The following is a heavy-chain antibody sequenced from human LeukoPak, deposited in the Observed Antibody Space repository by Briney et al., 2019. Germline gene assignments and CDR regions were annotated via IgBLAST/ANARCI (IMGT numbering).Heavy chain of an antibody. CDR3: ARAVIWGGTDSDYFDY. CDR2: IRYDGSNK. D-gene: IGHD3-3*01. CDR1: GFTFSSYG. J-gene: IGHJ4*02. V-gene: IGHV3-30*02. Sequence: GGSLRLSCAASGFTFSSYGMLWVRQAPGKGLEWVTFIRYDGSNKYYADSVKGRFTISRDNSKNTVYLEMNSLRAEDTAVYYCARAVIWGGTDSDYFDYWGQGTLVTVSS.